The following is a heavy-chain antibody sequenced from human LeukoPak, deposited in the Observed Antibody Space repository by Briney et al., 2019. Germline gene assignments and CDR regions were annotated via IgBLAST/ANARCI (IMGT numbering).Heavy chain of an antibody. V-gene: IGHV1-69*05. J-gene: IGHJ4*02. D-gene: IGHD3-22*01. Sequence: ASVKVSCKASGGTFSSYAISWVRQAPGQGLKWMGRIIPIFGTANYAQKFQGRVTITTDESTSTAYMELSSLRSEDTAVYYCAREVYYYDSSGYRDYWGQGTLVTVSS. CDR3: AREVYYYDSSGYRDY. CDR2: IIPIFGTA. CDR1: GGTFSSYA.